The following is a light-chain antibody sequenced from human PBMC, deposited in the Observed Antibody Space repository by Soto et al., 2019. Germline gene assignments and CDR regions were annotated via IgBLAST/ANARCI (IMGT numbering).Light chain of an antibody. V-gene: IGKV1-39*01. CDR1: QSIRNY. Sequence: DIQLTQSPSSLSASVGDRVTITCRASQSIRNYLNWYQQKPGKAPELLIYAASGLQSGVPSRFSGSGSGTDFTLTISSLQPEDFATYYYQQTYSTPYTFGQGTKLEIK. CDR3: QQTYSTPYT. CDR2: AAS. J-gene: IGKJ2*01.